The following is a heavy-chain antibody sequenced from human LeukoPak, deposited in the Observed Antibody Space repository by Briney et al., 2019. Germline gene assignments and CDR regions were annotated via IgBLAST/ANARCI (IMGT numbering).Heavy chain of an antibody. Sequence: PGGSLRLSCAASGFTFSSYGMHWVRQAPGKGLEWVAVISYDGSNKYYADSVKGRFTISRDNSKNTLYLQMNSLRAEDTAVYYCAKEDRIAAAGDYWGQGTLVTVSS. D-gene: IGHD6-13*01. V-gene: IGHV3-30*18. J-gene: IGHJ4*02. CDR2: ISYDGSNK. CDR3: AKEDRIAAAGDY. CDR1: GFTFSSYG.